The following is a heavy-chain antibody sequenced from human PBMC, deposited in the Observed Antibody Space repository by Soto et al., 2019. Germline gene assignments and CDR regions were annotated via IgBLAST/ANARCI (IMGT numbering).Heavy chain of an antibody. CDR3: ARPGGDPPYYFDY. CDR1: GGSISSSSYY. Sequence: PSETLSLTCTVSGGSISSSSYYWGWIRQPPGKGLEWIGSIYYSGSTYYNPSLKSRVTISVDTSKNQFSLKLSSVTAADTAVYYCARPGGDPPYYFDYWGQGTLVTVSS. J-gene: IGHJ4*02. V-gene: IGHV4-39*01. D-gene: IGHD2-21*02. CDR2: IYYSGST.